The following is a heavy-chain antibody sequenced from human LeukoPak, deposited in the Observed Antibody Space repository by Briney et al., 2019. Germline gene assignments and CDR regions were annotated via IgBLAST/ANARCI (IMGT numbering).Heavy chain of an antibody. CDR2: ISSSSSYI. D-gene: IGHD3-3*01. J-gene: IGHJ6*03. Sequence: GGSLRLSCAATGFTFSNYAMSWVRQAPGKGLEWVSSISSSSSYIYYADSVKCRFTISRDNAKNSLYLQMNSLRAEDTAVYYCARDAVEYDFWSGYYPDYYYYMDVWGKGTTVTVSS. V-gene: IGHV3-21*01. CDR3: ARDAVEYDFWSGYYPDYYYYMDV. CDR1: GFTFSNYA.